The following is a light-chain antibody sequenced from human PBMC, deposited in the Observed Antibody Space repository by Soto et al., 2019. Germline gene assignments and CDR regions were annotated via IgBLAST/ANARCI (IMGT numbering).Light chain of an antibody. J-gene: IGKJ5*01. CDR1: QSVSSSY. CDR2: DAS. Sequence: LTQPRATLLVSPGAEARRSGGASQSVSSSYLAWYQQKPGLAPRLLIYDASSRATGIPDRFSGSGSGTDITPNTSRLEPKDFAVHHCQQYGSSPITYRQGTRLEIK. CDR3: QQYGSSPIT. V-gene: IGKV3D-20*01.